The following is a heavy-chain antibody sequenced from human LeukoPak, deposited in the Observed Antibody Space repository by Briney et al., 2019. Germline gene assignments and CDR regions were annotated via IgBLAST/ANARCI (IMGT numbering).Heavy chain of an antibody. CDR1: GYSFTRYW. CDR3: AATRFDYYDMDV. V-gene: IGHV5-10-1*01. CDR2: IDPSDSYT. J-gene: IGHJ6*02. D-gene: IGHD3-16*01. Sequence: GESLKTSCKGSGYSFTRYWINWVRQMPGKGLEWMGRIDPSDSYTNYSPSFQGHVTISADKSISTAYLQWSSLRASDTAMYYCAATRFDYYDMDVWGQGTTVTVSS.